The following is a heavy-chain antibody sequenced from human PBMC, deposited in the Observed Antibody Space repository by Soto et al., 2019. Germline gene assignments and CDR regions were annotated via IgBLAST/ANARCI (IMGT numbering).Heavy chain of an antibody. J-gene: IGHJ4*02. D-gene: IGHD3-9*01. CDR1: GFTFSSYA. CDR3: AKDYPGILTEGDY. CDR2: ISGSGGST. Sequence: EVQLLEPGGGLVQPGGPLRLSCAASGFTFSSYAMSWVRQAPGKGLEWVSAISGSGGSTYYADSVKGRFTISRDNSKNTLYLQMNSLRAEDTAVYYCAKDYPGILTEGDYWGQGTLVTVSS. V-gene: IGHV3-23*01.